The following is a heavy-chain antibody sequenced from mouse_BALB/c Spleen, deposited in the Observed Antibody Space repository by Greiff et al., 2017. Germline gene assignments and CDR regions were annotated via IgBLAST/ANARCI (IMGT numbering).Heavy chain of an antibody. V-gene: IGHV5-4*02. D-gene: IGHD2-2*01. J-gene: IGHJ3*01. CDR3: ARGGYYVYDGFAY. Sequence: EVKLMESGGGLVKPGGSLKLSCAASGFTFSDYYMYWVRQTPEKRLEWVATISDGGSYTYYPDSVKGRFTISRDNAKNNLYLQMSSLKSEDTAMYYCARGGYYVYDGFAYWGQGTLVTVSA. CDR1: GFTFSDYY. CDR2: ISDGGSYT.